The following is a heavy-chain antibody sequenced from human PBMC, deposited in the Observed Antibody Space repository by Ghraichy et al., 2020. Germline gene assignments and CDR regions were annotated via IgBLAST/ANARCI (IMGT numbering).Heavy chain of an antibody. Sequence: GGSLRLSCAASGFPFSDYFMSWIRQAPGKGLEWVSSISNSARTIYYADSVKGRFTISRDNAKNSLYLQMNSLRAEDTAVYYCARDLVRGDVWGQGTMVTVSS. CDR2: ISNSARTI. CDR1: GFPFSDYF. CDR3: ARDLVRGDV. J-gene: IGHJ3*01. V-gene: IGHV3-11*01. D-gene: IGHD3-10*01.